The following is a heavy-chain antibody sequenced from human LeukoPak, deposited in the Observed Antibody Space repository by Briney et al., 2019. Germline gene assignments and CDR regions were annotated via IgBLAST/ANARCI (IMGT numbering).Heavy chain of an antibody. CDR2: ISYDGTNK. Sequence: PGGSLRLSCAASGFTFSSYGMHWVRQAPGKGLEWVAVISYDGTNKYYADSVKGRFTISRDNSKNTLYLQMNSLRAEDTAVYYCAKADSYGSGSYYLPDYWGQGTLVTVSS. V-gene: IGHV3-30*18. J-gene: IGHJ4*02. CDR1: GFTFSSYG. CDR3: AKADSYGSGSYYLPDY. D-gene: IGHD3-10*01.